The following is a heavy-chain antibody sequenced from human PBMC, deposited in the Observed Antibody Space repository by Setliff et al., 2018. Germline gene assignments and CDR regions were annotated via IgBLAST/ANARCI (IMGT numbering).Heavy chain of an antibody. D-gene: IGHD3-3*01. V-gene: IGHV1-69*08. Sequence: SVKVSCKASGGTFSIYTISWVRQAPGQGLEWMGRIIPIFGTANYARKFQGRVTITADKPTSTAYMELSSLRSEDTAVYYCAISTIFGVVSPTPDAFDIWGQGTMVTVS. CDR2: IIPIFGTA. CDR3: AISTIFGVVSPTPDAFDI. J-gene: IGHJ3*02. CDR1: GGTFSIYT.